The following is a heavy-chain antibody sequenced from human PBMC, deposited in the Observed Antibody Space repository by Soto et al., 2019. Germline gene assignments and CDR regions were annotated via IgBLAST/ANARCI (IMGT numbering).Heavy chain of an antibody. CDR3: ARDRVMGTCPEY. Sequence: QVQLVESGGGVVQPGRSLRLSCAASGFTFSSSGMHWVRQAPGKGLEWVAVIWYDGTNKYYADSVKGRFTISRDNSKNTLYLQMNNLRAEDTAVYYCARDRVMGTCPEYWGQGTLVTVSS. V-gene: IGHV3-33*01. CDR1: GFTFSSSG. J-gene: IGHJ4*02. D-gene: IGHD3-16*01. CDR2: IWYDGTNK.